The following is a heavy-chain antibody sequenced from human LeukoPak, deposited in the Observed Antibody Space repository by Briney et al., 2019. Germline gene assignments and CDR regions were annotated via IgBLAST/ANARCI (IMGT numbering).Heavy chain of an antibody. J-gene: IGHJ4*02. D-gene: IGHD3-22*01. CDR1: GGSISSSSYY. V-gene: IGHV4-39*01. CDR3: ARHDDSSGYYYVRGGYFDY. Sequence: PSETLSLTCTVSGGSISSSSYYWGWIRQPPGKGLEWIGSIYYSGSTYYNPSLKSRVTISVDTSKNQFSLKLSSVTGADTAVYYCARHDDSSGYYYVRGGYFDYWGQGTLVTVSS. CDR2: IYYSGST.